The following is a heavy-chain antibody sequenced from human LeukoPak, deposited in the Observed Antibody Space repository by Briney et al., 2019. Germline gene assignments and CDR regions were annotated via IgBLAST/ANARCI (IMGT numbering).Heavy chain of an antibody. Sequence: PGGSLRLSCAASGFTFSSYAMSWVRQAPGKGLEWVSAISGSGGSTYYADSVEGRFTISRDNSKNTLYLQMNSLRAEDTAVYYCASHGQGYCSGGSCYRYYYYYGMDVWGQGTTVTVSS. CDR2: ISGSGGST. D-gene: IGHD2-15*01. CDR1: GFTFSSYA. CDR3: ASHGQGYCSGGSCYRYYYYYGMDV. J-gene: IGHJ6*02. V-gene: IGHV3-23*01.